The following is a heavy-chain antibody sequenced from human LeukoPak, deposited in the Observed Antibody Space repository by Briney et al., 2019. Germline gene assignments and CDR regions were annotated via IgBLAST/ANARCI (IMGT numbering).Heavy chain of an antibody. Sequence: PGGSLRLSCAASGFTFSTYSLNWVRQAPGKGLEWISYIGVGGGRKFYADSVKGRFTVSRDDAKKSVYLEMSSLRVDDTAVYFCARDANDYASPPDYWGQGTLVTVSS. CDR3: ARDANDYASPPDY. D-gene: IGHD3-16*01. CDR1: GFTFSTYS. CDR2: IGVGGGRK. J-gene: IGHJ4*02. V-gene: IGHV3-48*01.